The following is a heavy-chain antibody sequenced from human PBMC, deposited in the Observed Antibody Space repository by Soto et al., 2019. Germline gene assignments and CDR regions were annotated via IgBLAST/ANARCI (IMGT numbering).Heavy chain of an antibody. CDR1: GYSFTSYW. Sequence: PGDSLKISCKGSGYSFTSYWLGWLRQIPGKGLEWMAMIYPGDSDTRYSASFQGQVTISADKSIITAYLQWSSLKASDTAMYYCVAYSGSSGRHFDYWGQGTVVTVSS. CDR2: IYPGDSDT. CDR3: VAYSGSSGRHFDY. J-gene: IGHJ4*02. D-gene: IGHD6-6*01. V-gene: IGHV5-51*01.